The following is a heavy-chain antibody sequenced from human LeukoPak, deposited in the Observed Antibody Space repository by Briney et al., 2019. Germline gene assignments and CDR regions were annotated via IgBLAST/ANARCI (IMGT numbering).Heavy chain of an antibody. CDR2: INPNSGGT. CDR1: GYTFTAYY. CDR3: AICRCGGDCCDFDY. Sequence: GASVTVSFKASGYTFTAYYMHWVRQAPGQGLEWMGWINPNSGGTNYAQKFQGRVTMTRDTSISTAYMELSRLRSDDTAVYYCAICRCGGDCCDFDYWGQGTLVTVSS. J-gene: IGHJ4*02. V-gene: IGHV1-2*02. D-gene: IGHD2-21*02.